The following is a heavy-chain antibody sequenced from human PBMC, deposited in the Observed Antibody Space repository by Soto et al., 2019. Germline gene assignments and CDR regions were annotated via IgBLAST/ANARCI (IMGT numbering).Heavy chain of an antibody. V-gene: IGHV3-7*01. J-gene: IGHJ4*02. Sequence: EVQLVESGGGLVQPGGSLRLSCAASGFTFSSYWMSWVRQAPGKGLEWVANIKQDGSEKYYVDSVKGRFTISRDNAKNSLYLQMNSLRAEDTAVYYCAREQEDYCSSTSCYVFDYWGQGTLVTVSS. CDR2: IKQDGSEK. CDR3: AREQEDYCSSTSCYVFDY. CDR1: GFTFSSYW. D-gene: IGHD2-2*01.